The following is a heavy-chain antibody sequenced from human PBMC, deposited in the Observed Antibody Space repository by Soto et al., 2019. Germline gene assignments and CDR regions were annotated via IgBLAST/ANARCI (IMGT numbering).Heavy chain of an antibody. CDR2: ITGDRSFT. CDR1: GLTFSTYT. Sequence: GGSLRLSCGVSGLTFSTYTMNWVRQAPGKGLEWVASITGDRSFTYYADSVKGRFTISRDNSKNTLYLQMNSLRAEDTAVYYCAREFITIFGVALAYWGKGTPVTASS. V-gene: IGHV3-21*01. J-gene: IGHJ4*02. CDR3: AREFITIFGVALAY. D-gene: IGHD3-3*01.